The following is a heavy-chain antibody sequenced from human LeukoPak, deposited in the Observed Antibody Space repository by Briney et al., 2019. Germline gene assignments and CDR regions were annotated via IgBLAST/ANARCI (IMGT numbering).Heavy chain of an antibody. CDR3: ARDERDCSSTSCYSMLYYFDY. J-gene: IGHJ4*02. CDR2: IKQDGSEK. D-gene: IGHD2-2*01. Sequence: GGSLRLSCAASGFTFSSYWMSWVRQAPGKGLEWVANIKQDGSEKYYVDSVKGRFTISRDNAKNSLYLQMNSLRAEDTAVYYCARDERDCSSTSCYSMLYYFDYWGQGTLVTVSS. CDR1: GFTFSSYW. V-gene: IGHV3-7*01.